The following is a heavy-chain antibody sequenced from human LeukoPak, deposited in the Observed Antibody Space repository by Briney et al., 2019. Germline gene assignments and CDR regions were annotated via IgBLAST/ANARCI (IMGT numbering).Heavy chain of an antibody. Sequence: PSETLSLTCTVSGGSISSSSYYWGWIRQPPGKGLEWIGCIYYSGSTYYNPSLKSRVTISVDTSENQFSLKLSSVTAADTAVYYCARRHSGSYFIDYWGQGTLVTVSS. V-gene: IGHV4-39*01. D-gene: IGHD1-26*01. CDR3: ARRHSGSYFIDY. J-gene: IGHJ4*02. CDR1: GGSISSSSYY. CDR2: IYYSGST.